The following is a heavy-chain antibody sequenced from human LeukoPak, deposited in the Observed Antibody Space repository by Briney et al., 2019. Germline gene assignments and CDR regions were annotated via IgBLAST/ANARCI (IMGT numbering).Heavy chain of an antibody. D-gene: IGHD4-17*01. CDR3: ARDRGVYGDDY. CDR1: GFTFSNYG. Sequence: GGSLRLSCAASGFTFSNYGMHWVRQAPGKGLEWVSYISSSSSTIYYADSVRGRFTISRDNAKNSLYLQMNSLRAEDTAVYYCARDRGVYGDDYWGQGTLVTVSS. J-gene: IGHJ4*02. V-gene: IGHV3-48*01. CDR2: ISSSSSTI.